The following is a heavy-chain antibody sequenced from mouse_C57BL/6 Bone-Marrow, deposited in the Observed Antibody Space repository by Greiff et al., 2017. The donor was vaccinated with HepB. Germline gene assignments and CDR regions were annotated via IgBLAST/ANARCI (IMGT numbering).Heavy chain of an antibody. D-gene: IGHD3-2*02. V-gene: IGHV5-17*01. Sequence: EVHLVESGGGLVKPGGSLKLSCAASGFTFSDYGMHWVRQAPEKGLEWVAYISSGSSTIYYADTVKGRFTISRDNAKNTLFLQMTSLRSEDTAMYYCARGVQLRPPFAYWGQGTLVTVSA. J-gene: IGHJ3*01. CDR2: ISSGSSTI. CDR1: GFTFSDYG. CDR3: ARGVQLRPPFAY.